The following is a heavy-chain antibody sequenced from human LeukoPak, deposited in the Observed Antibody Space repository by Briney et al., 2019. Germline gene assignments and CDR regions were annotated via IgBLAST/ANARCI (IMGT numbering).Heavy chain of an antibody. CDR2: INHSGST. D-gene: IGHD3-10*01. J-gene: IGHJ4*02. CDR1: VGSFMGYY. V-gene: IGHV4-34*01. Sequence: PSGTLSLTCAVYVGSFMGYYWGWIPHPPGKGLEWIGEINHSGSTNYNPSLKSRVTISVDTSKNQFSLKLSSVTAADTAVCYCARGPSYYYGSGSYGYWGQGTLVTVSS. CDR3: ARGPSYYYGSGSYGY.